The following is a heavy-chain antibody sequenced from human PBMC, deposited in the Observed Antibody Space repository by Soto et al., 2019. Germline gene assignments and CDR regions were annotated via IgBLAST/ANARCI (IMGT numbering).Heavy chain of an antibody. CDR3: ARVRYSSGWYL. V-gene: IGHV4-59*01. J-gene: IGHJ5*02. CDR1: GGSISSYY. D-gene: IGHD6-19*01. CDR2: IYYSGST. Sequence: KASETLSLTCTVSGGSISSYYWSWIRQPPGKGLEWIGYIYYSGSTNYNPSLKSRVTISVDTSKNQFSLKLSSVTAADTAVYYCARVRYSSGWYLWGQGTLVTVSS.